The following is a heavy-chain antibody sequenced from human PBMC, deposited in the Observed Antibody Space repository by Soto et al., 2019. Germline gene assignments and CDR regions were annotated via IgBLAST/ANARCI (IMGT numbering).Heavy chain of an antibody. CDR1: GFTFSSYA. J-gene: IGHJ4*02. CDR3: ARRGPVTYFDY. D-gene: IGHD3-10*01. Sequence: EVQLLESGGGLVQPGGSLRLSCAASGFTFSSYAMRWVRQAPGKGLEWVSAISGSGGSTYYADSVKGRFTISRDNSKNPLYLQMNTLRAEDTAVYYCARRGPVTYFDYWGQGTLVTVSS. V-gene: IGHV3-23*01. CDR2: ISGSGGST.